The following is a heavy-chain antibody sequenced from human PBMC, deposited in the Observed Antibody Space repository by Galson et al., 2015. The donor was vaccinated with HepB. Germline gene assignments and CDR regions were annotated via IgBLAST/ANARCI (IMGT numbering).Heavy chain of an antibody. CDR1: GYTFTSYY. CDR2: INPSGGST. CDR3: ARKNFGVVVAVDY. D-gene: IGHD6-19*01. V-gene: IGHV1-46*01. J-gene: IGHJ4*02. Sequence: SVKVSCKASGYTFTSYYMHWVRQAPGQGLEWMGIINPSGGSTSYAQKFQGRVTMTRDTSTSTVYMELRSLRSDDTAVYYCARKNFGVVVAVDYWGQGTLVTVSS.